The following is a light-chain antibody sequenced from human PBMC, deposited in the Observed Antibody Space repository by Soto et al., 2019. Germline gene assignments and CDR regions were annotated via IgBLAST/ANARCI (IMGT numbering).Light chain of an antibody. V-gene: IGKV1-8*01. CDR1: QGISSY. CDR3: QQYYSYSYT. J-gene: IGKJ2*01. CDR2: AAS. Sequence: AIRMTQSPSSFSASTGDRVTITCRASQGISSYLAWYQQKPGKAPKLLIYAASTLQSGVPSRFSGSGSGTDFTLTISRLQSEDFATYYCQQYYSYSYTFGQGTKVDIK.